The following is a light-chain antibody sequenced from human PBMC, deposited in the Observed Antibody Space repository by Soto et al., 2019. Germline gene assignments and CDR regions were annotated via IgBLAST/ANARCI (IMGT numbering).Light chain of an antibody. CDR3: QQYEILRA. V-gene: IGKV1-33*01. CDR1: QDISYY. J-gene: IGKJ5*01. CDR2: DAS. Sequence: DSQLTQSPSSPSASVGESVTFTFQASQDISYYLNWYQQRPGKAPKLLIYDASNLGAGVPLRVSGSRSGTDFTFTISSLQPEDIATYYCQQYEILRAFGQGTRLEI.